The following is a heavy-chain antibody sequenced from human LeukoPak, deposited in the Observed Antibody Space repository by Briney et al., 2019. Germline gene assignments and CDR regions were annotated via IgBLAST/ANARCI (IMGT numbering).Heavy chain of an antibody. CDR2: IDYSGST. J-gene: IGHJ3*02. CDR1: GGSVTSYY. V-gene: IGHV4-59*02. D-gene: IGHD7-27*01. Sequence: SETLSLTCTVSGGSVTSYYWSWIRQSLGKGLEWIGYIDYSGSTNYNPSLKSRVTISVDTSKNQFSLKLSSVTAADTAVYYCARDFPSLGDAFNIWGQGTLVTVSS. CDR3: ARDFPSLGDAFNI.